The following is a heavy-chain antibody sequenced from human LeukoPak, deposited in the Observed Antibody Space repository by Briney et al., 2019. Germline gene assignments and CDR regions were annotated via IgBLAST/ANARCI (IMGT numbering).Heavy chain of an antibody. CDR2: ISGSGGTT. D-gene: IGHD5-24*01. CDR1: GFTFSEYA. CDR3: AKGSDGYNSWYFDY. J-gene: IGHJ4*02. V-gene: IGHV3-23*01. Sequence: SRGSPRLSCAASGFTFSEYAMSWVRQAPGKGLEWVSNISGSGGTTHYADPVKGRFTISRDNSKNTHFLQMNSLRAEDTAVYYCAKGSDGYNSWYFDYWGQGSLVTVSS.